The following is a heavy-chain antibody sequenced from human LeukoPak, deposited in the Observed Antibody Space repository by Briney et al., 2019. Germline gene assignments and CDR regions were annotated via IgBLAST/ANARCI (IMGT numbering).Heavy chain of an antibody. Sequence: ASVKVSCKASGYTFTSYDINWVRQATGQGLEWMGWMNPNSGKTGNAQKFQGRVTMTRNTPISTDYLELRSLRPADAAVYYCPRGGLRYFDWLLTPKYNWFDPRGQGTLVTVSS. V-gene: IGHV1-8*01. D-gene: IGHD3-9*01. CDR3: PRGGLRYFDWLLTPKYNWFDP. CDR2: MNPNSGKT. J-gene: IGHJ5*02. CDR1: GYTFTSYD.